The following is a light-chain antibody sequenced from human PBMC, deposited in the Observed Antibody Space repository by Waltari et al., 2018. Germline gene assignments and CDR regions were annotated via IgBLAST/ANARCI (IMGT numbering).Light chain of an antibody. CDR1: SSDVGSYNL. Sequence: QSALTQSASVSGSPGQSITISCTGTSSDVGSYNLVSWYQRHPGNAPKLMIYDVTKRPSGVSNRFSGSKSGNTASLTISGLQSEDEADYYCCSYAGASTSLYVFGTGTKVTVL. CDR3: CSYAGASTSLYV. CDR2: DVT. V-gene: IGLV2-23*02. J-gene: IGLJ1*01.